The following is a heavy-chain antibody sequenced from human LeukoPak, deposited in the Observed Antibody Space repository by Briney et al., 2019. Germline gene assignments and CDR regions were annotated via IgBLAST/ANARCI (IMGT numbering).Heavy chain of an antibody. CDR2: ISDGGIT. CDR3: ARTMYYYDARGFYYGGWFDP. D-gene: IGHD3-22*01. CDR1: SGSISGYY. Sequence: PSETLSLTCTVSSGSISGYYWTWIRQPPGKGLEWIGFISDGGITNYNPSLKSRVTLSVDTSKNQFSLTLISVTAADTAVYFCARTMYYYDARGFYYGGWFDPWGQGTLVTVPS. J-gene: IGHJ5*02. V-gene: IGHV4-59*01.